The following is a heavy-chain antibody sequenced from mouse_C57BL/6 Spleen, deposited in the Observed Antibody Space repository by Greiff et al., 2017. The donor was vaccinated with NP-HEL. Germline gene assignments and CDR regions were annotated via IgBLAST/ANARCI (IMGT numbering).Heavy chain of an antibody. CDR2: IYPGSGNT. J-gene: IGHJ3*01. Sequence: QVQLQQSGAELVRPGASVKLSCKASGYTFTDYYINWVKQRSGQGLEWIARIYPGSGNTYYNEKFKGKATLTAEKSSSTAYMQLSSLTSEDSAVYFCARAFYYDYDGRCAYWGQGTLVTVSA. CDR1: GYTFTDYY. CDR3: ARAFYYDYDGRCAY. V-gene: IGHV1-76*01. D-gene: IGHD2-4*01.